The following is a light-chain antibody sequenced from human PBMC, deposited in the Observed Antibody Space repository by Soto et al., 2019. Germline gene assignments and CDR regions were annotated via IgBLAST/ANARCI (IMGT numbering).Light chain of an antibody. CDR3: QQYTSSSGYT. CDR2: GTS. J-gene: IGKJ2*01. V-gene: IGKV3-20*01. Sequence: DIVLTQSPGTLSLSPGERATLSCRASQSVATQLFTWSQQGPGQAPRVLIYGTSTRATGIPDRFSGSVSGTDVTLTIIRLEPEDFVLYYCQQYTSSSGYTFGQGPKLEIK. CDR1: QSVATQL.